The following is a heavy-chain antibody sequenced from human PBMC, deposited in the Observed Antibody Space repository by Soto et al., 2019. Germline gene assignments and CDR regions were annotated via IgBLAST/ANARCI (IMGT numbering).Heavy chain of an antibody. D-gene: IGHD6-6*01. CDR3: VFFFQSQEGIAAAVPGSASLLNRTSDL. CDR2: IYYSGST. V-gene: IGHV4-30-4*01. Sequence: PGKGLEWIGYIYYSGSTYYNPSLKSRVTISVDTSKNQFSLKMSSVTAADTAVYYCVFFFQSQEGIAAAVPGSASLLNRTSDL. J-gene: IGHJ2*01.